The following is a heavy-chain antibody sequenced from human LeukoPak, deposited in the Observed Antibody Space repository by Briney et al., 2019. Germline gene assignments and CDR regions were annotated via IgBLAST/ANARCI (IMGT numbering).Heavy chain of an antibody. CDR1: GFTFRTYG. J-gene: IGHJ6*03. CDR3: AKDPFGNYLGDYYYYMDV. V-gene: IGHV3-30*02. Sequence: GGSLRLSCEASGFTFRTYGMHWVRQAPGKGLEWLTFIRYDGGNKYYADSVNGRFIISRDDSKNALYLQLNSLTAEDTAVYYCAKDPFGNYLGDYYYYMDVWGKGTTVTVSS. D-gene: IGHD4-11*01. CDR2: IRYDGGNK.